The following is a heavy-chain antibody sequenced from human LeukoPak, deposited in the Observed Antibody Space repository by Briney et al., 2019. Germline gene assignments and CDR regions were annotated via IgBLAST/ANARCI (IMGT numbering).Heavy chain of an antibody. V-gene: IGHV4-31*03. J-gene: IGHJ5*02. CDR1: GGSISSSSYY. CDR3: ARVAFSSTSNWFDP. D-gene: IGHD2-2*01. CDR2: IYYSGST. Sequence: SETLSLTCTVSGGSISSSSYYWGWIRQPPGEGLEWIGYIYYSGSTYYNPSLKSRVTISVDTSKNQFSLKLSSVTAADTAVYYCARVAFSSTSNWFDPWGQGTLVTVSS.